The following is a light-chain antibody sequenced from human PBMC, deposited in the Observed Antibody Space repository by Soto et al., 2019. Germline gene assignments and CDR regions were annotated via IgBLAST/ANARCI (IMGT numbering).Light chain of an antibody. V-gene: IGKV3-15*01. J-gene: IGKJ1*01. Sequence: EIVMTQSPATLSVSPGERATLSCRASQSISTNLAWYQQKPGQAPRLLMYGATTRATGIPARFSGSGSGTDFTLIISSLQSEDFAVYYCQQYNNWPRTFGQGTKVEIK. CDR3: QQYNNWPRT. CDR1: QSISTN. CDR2: GAT.